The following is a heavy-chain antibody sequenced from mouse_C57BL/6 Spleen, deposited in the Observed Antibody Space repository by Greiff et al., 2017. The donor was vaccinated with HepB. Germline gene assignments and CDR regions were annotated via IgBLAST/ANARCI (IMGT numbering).Heavy chain of an antibody. CDR3: ARGEVPWFAY. J-gene: IGHJ3*01. Sequence: QVQLQQPGAELVMPGASVKLSCKASGYTFTSYWMHWVKQRPGQGLEWIGEIDPSDSYTNYTQKFKGKSTLTVDKSSSTAYMQLSSLTSEDSAVYYCARGEVPWFAYWGQGTLVTVSA. CDR1: GYTFTSYW. V-gene: IGHV1-69*01. CDR2: IDPSDSYT.